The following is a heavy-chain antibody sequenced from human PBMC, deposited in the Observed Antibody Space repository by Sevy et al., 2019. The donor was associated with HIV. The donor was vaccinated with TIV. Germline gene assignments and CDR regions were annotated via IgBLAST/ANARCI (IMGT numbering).Heavy chain of an antibody. V-gene: IGHV4-59*01. CDR1: GGSISSYY. J-gene: IGHJ3*02. CDR3: ARDGLLRHAFDI. D-gene: IGHD1-26*01. CDR2: IYYSGST. Sequence: SETLSLTCTVSGGSISSYYWSWIRQPPGKGLEWIGYIYYSGSTNYNPSLKSRVTISVDTSKNQFSLKLSSVTAADTAVYYCARDGLLRHAFDIWGQGTMVTVSS.